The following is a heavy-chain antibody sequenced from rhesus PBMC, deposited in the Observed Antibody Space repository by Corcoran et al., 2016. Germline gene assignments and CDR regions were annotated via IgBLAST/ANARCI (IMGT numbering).Heavy chain of an antibody. CDR3: AREKTTATGLEY. V-gene: IGHV4-173*01. Sequence: QLQLQESGPGLVKPSETLSLTCAVSGGSISSHSWNWIRPPPGKGLEGIGRISGSGGSTDFSPSLKSRVSFSIDTSKNQFSLKLSSVTAADTAVYYCAREKTTATGLEYWGQGVLVTVSS. D-gene: IGHD4-29*01. CDR2: ISGSGGST. CDR1: GGSISSHS. J-gene: IGHJ4*01.